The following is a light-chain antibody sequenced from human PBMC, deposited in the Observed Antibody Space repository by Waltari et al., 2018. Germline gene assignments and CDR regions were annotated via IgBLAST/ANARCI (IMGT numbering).Light chain of an antibody. Sequence: QSALTQPASVSGSPGQSITISCTGARSDLYFYTYVCWYQQHPGKAPKLIIYDVTNRPSGVSTRFSGSKSGTTASLTISGLRAEDEAEYYCTLKRGSNTVVFGGGTKLTVL. CDR2: DVT. CDR3: TLKRGSNTVV. CDR1: RSDLYFYTY. V-gene: IGLV2-14*01. J-gene: IGLJ2*01.